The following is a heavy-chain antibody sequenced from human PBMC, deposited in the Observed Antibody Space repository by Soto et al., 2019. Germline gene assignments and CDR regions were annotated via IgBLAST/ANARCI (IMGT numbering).Heavy chain of an antibody. CDR1: GFSLSSSGVG. Sequence: QITLKESGPTRVKPTQTLTLACTFSGFSLSSSGVGVGWIRQPPGKALEQLALIYWDDDKRYSPFLKSRLTITQDTSKNQVVLTITNMDPLDTATYYCAHRAGLQGNWDGGYFDFWGQGALVTVSS. D-gene: IGHD1-1*01. CDR2: IYWDDDK. CDR3: AHRAGLQGNWDGGYFDF. J-gene: IGHJ4*02. V-gene: IGHV2-5*02.